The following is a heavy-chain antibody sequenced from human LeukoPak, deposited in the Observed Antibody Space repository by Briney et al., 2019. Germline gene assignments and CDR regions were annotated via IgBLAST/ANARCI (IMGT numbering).Heavy chain of an antibody. CDR2: INHSGST. CDR3: VRVNSPPKDSSSRPFDY. CDR1: GGSFSDYY. V-gene: IGHV4-34*01. Sequence: SETLSLTCAVYGGSFSDYYWSWIRRPPGKGLEWIGEINHSGSTNYNPPLKSRVTISVDTSKNQFSLKLSSVTAADTAVYYCVRVNSPPKDSSSRPFDYWGQGTLVTVSS. J-gene: IGHJ4*02. D-gene: IGHD6-13*01.